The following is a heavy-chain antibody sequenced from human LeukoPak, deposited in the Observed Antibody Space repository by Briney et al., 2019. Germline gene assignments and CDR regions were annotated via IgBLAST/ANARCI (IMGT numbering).Heavy chain of an antibody. V-gene: IGHV1-2*02. J-gene: IGHJ4*02. CDR2: IDPNSGGT. Sequence: ASVKVSCKASGYTFTGYYMHWVRQAPGQGLEWMGWIDPNSGGTNYAQKFQGRVTMTRDTSISTAYMELSRLRSDDTAVYYCARDRGTGIAVAGTLDYWGQGTLVTVSS. D-gene: IGHD6-19*01. CDR1: GYTFTGYY. CDR3: ARDRGTGIAVAGTLDY.